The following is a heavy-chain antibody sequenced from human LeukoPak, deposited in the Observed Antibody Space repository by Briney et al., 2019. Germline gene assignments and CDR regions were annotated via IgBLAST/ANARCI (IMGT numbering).Heavy chain of an antibody. J-gene: IGHJ3*02. V-gene: IGHV4-34*01. CDR2: INHSGST. Sequence: SETLSLTCAVYGGSFSGYYWSWIRQPPGKGLEWIGEINHSGSTNYNPSLKSRVTISVDTSKNQFSLKLSSVTAADTAVYYCARRMRRYCSGGTCGAFDIWGQGTMVTVSS. CDR3: ARRMRRYCSGGTCGAFDI. D-gene: IGHD2-15*01. CDR1: GGSFSGYY.